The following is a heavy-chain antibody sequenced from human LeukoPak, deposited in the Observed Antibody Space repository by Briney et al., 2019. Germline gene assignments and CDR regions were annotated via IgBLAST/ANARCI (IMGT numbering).Heavy chain of an antibody. J-gene: IGHJ4*02. CDR2: INSYNGNT. CDR3: ARRGNWNDFDY. Sequence: EASVKVSCKASGYTFTSYGFTWVRQAPGQGLEWMGWINSYNGNTQYAPKFKGRVTTTIDTSTSTAYMGLRSLRSDDTAVYYCARRGNWNDFDYWGQGTLVIVSS. D-gene: IGHD1-20*01. V-gene: IGHV1-18*01. CDR1: GYTFTSYG.